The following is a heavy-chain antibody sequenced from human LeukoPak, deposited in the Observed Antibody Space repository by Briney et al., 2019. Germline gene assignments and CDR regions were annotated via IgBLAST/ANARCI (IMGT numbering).Heavy chain of an antibody. V-gene: IGHV1-8*02. J-gene: IGHJ4*02. CDR3: ARLSTIFGVVVFDY. D-gene: IGHD3-3*01. CDR2: MNPNSGNT. Sequence: ASVKVSCKASGGTFSSYAISWVRQAPGQGLEWMGWMNPNSGNTGYAQKFQGRVTMTRNTSISTAYMELSSLRSEDTAVYYCARLSTIFGVVVFDYWGQGTLVTVSS. CDR1: GGTFSSYA.